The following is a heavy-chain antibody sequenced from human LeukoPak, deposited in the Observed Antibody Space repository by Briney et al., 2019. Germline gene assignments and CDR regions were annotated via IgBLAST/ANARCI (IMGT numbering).Heavy chain of an antibody. CDR3: AKDRGLTYYYDSSGYYLDY. D-gene: IGHD3-22*01. CDR1: GFTFSSYA. Sequence: PGRSLRLSCAASGFTFSSYAMHWVRQAPGKGLEWVAVISYDGSNKYYADSVKGRFTISRDNSKNTLYLQMNSLRAEDTAVYYCAKDRGLTYYYDSSGYYLDYWGQGTLVTVSS. J-gene: IGHJ4*02. CDR2: ISYDGSNK. V-gene: IGHV3-30-3*01.